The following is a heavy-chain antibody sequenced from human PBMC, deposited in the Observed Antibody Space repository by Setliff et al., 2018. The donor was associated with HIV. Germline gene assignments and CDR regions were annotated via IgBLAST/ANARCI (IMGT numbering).Heavy chain of an antibody. CDR3: AKESGLYSNYKYYYYMDV. CDR1: GFAFGTYT. CDR2: ISYDGSDK. V-gene: IGHV3-30*04. D-gene: IGHD4-4*01. Sequence: GSLRLSCVASGFAFGTYTMHWVRHVPGKGLQWVATISYDGSDKYYADSLKGRFTISRDNSKNTLYLQMNSLRAEDTAVYYCAKESGLYSNYKYYYYMDVWGKGTTVTVS. J-gene: IGHJ6*03.